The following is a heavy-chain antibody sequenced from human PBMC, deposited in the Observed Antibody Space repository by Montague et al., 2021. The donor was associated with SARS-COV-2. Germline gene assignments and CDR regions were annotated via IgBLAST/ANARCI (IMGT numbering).Heavy chain of an antibody. D-gene: IGHD3-3*01. CDR3: ARDPWHITIFGVVTRYGMDV. V-gene: IGHV4-61*01. CDR2: IYYSGST. J-gene: IGHJ6*02. Sequence: ETLSLTCTVSGGSVSSGSYYWSWIRQPPGKGLEWIGYIYYSGSTNYNPSLKSRVTTSVDTSKNQFSLKLSSVTAADTAVYYCARDPWHITIFGVVTRYGMDVWGQGTTVTVSS. CDR1: GGSVSSGSYY.